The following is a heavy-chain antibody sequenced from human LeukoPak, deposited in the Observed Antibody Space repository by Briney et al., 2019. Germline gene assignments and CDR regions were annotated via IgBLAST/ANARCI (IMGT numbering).Heavy chain of an antibody. V-gene: IGHV1-2*02. CDR2: INPNSGGT. D-gene: IGHD3-10*01. CDR3: ARGQRITMVRGVIIGYYFDY. Sequence: ASVKVSCKASGYTFTGYYMHWVRQAPGQGLEWMGWINPNSGGTNYAQKFQGRVTMTGDTSISTAYMELSSLRSEDTAVYYCARGQRITMVRGVIIGYYFDYWGQGTLVTVSS. CDR1: GYTFTGYY. J-gene: IGHJ4*02.